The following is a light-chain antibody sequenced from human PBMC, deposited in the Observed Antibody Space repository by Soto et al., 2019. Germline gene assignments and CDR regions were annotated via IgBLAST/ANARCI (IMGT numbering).Light chain of an antibody. Sequence: QSALTQPASVSGSPGQSITISCTGTSSDVGGSNYVSWYQQHPGKAPKLMIYDVNNRPSGISNRFSGSKSGNTASLTISGLQAEAEADYYCSSYRSGSTLVFGGGIKRHVL. CDR1: SSDVGGSNY. J-gene: IGLJ2*01. CDR2: DVN. CDR3: SSYRSGSTLV. V-gene: IGLV2-14*01.